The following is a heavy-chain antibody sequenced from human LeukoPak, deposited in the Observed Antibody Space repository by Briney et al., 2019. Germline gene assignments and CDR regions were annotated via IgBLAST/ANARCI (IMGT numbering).Heavy chain of an antibody. D-gene: IGHD2-15*01. J-gene: IGHJ6*03. V-gene: IGHV1-46*01. CDR2: INPSGGST. CDR3: ARGCSGYYYYMDV. Sequence: GASVKVSCKASGYTFISYYIHWVRQAPGQGLEWMGIINPSGGSTSYAQKFQGRVSMTRDTSTSTVYMELSSLRSEDTAVYYCARGCSGYYYYMDVWGKGTTVTVSS. CDR1: GYTFISYY.